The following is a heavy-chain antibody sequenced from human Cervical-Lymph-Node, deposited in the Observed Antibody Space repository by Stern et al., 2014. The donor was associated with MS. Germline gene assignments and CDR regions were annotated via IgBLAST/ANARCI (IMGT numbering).Heavy chain of an antibody. D-gene: IGHD1-14*01. Sequence: EVQLVESGGGLVQPGGSLRLSCAASGFTFSSYSMNWVRQAPGKGLEGVSNIGRSSSIRSNPNSVKGRLNISRDKDKNSLYLQMNSLRDEDTAVYYCAREDELGGTAWGQGTLVTVSS. J-gene: IGHJ5*02. V-gene: IGHV3-48*02. CDR1: GFTFSSYS. CDR3: AREDELGGTA. CDR2: IGRSSSIR.